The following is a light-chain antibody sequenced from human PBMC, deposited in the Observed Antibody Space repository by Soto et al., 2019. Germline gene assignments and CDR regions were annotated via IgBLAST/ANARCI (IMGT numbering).Light chain of an antibody. Sequence: EIVMTQSPATLSVSPGERATLSCRASQSVSSNLAWYQQKPGQAPRLLIYGASTRATGIPARFSGSGSGTXXTLTIXSXQSEDFAVYYCQHYNNWPRTFGQGTKVEIK. J-gene: IGKJ1*01. CDR3: QHYNNWPRT. CDR1: QSVSSN. CDR2: GAS. V-gene: IGKV3-15*01.